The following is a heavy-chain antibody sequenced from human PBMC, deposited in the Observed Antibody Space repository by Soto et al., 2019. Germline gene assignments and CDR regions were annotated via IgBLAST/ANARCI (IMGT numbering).Heavy chain of an antibody. D-gene: IGHD1-26*01. J-gene: IGHJ6*04. CDR1: GFTFSSYA. Sequence: GGSLRLSCAASGFTFSSYAMSWVRQAPGKVLEWVSAISGRVGSTYYADSVKGRFTISRDNSENTLYLQMNSLRAEDTAVYYCAKGWYSGSYYYDYAMDVWGKGTMVTVSS. V-gene: IGHV3-23*01. CDR2: ISGRVGST. CDR3: AKGWYSGSYYYDYAMDV.